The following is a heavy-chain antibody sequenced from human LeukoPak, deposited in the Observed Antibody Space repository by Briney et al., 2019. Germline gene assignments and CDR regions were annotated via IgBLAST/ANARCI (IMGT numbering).Heavy chain of an antibody. CDR2: INPDGSRI. Sequence: PGGSLRLSCAASGFTFSSYEMNWVRQAPGKGPVWVSRINPDGSRIDYAESVRGRFTISRDSAKNTLYLQMNSLRAEDTAVYYCSRDFVGADDYWGQGTLVTVSS. CDR3: SRDFVGADDY. J-gene: IGHJ4*02. D-gene: IGHD1-26*01. CDR1: GFTFSSYE. V-gene: IGHV3-74*01.